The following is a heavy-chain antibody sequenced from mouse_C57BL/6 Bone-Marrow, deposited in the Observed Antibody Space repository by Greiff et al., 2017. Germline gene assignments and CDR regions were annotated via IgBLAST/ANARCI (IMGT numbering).Heavy chain of an antibody. CDR3: SRGGPYDYDGGRRGFDY. D-gene: IGHD2-4*01. J-gene: IGHJ2*01. V-gene: IGHV1-72*01. CDR1: GYTFTSYW. CDR2: IDPNSGGT. Sequence: QVQLQQPGAELVKPGASVKLSCKASGYTFTSYWMHWVKQRPGRGLEWIGRIDPNSGGTKDNEKFKSKATLTVDKPSSTAYMQLSSLTSEDSAVYYFSRGGPYDYDGGRRGFDYWGQGTTLTVSS.